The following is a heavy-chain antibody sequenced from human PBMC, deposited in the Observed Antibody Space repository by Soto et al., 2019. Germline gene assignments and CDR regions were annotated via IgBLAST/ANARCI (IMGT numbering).Heavy chain of an antibody. V-gene: IGHV1-18*01. J-gene: IGHJ4*02. CDR3: ARDNRHTAMVKDPFYY. D-gene: IGHD5-18*01. CDR1: GYTFTSYG. CDR2: ISAYNGNT. Sequence: ASVKVSCKASGYTFTSYGISWVRQAPGQGLEWMGWISAYNGNTNYAQKLQGRVTMTTDTSTSTAYMELRSLRSDDTAVYYCARDNRHTAMVKDPFYYWGQGTLVTVSS.